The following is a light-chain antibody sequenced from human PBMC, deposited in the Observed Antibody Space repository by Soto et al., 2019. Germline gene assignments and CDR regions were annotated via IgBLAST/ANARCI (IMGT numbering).Light chain of an antibody. Sequence: ESVLTQSPATLPLSPGERANLSCRASQSVGRNLAWYQQKPGQAPRLLIYDASTRATGIPPRFSGRGSGTDFPLTIGSVEPEDFSVYCCQRRRGWLRTFGGGTTVEIK. CDR2: DAS. CDR3: QRRRGWLRT. J-gene: IGKJ4*01. V-gene: IGKV3-11*01. CDR1: QSVGRN.